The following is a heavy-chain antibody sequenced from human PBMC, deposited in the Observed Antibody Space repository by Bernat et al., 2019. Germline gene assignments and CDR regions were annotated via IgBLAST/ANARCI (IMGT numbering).Heavy chain of an antibody. CDR1: GYTFTNFA. J-gene: IGHJ4*02. CDR3: ARVRLQWFGAIPFDY. Sequence: QVQLVQSGAEVKKPEASVKVSCKASGYTFTNFAIHWVRQAPGQRLEWLGWLNTGNGDTKYSQRFQDRFKITRDTSADTSYMEVNSLRSEDTAVYYCARVRLQWFGAIPFDYWGQGSLVTVSS. D-gene: IGHD3-16*01. V-gene: IGHV1-3*04. CDR2: LNTGNGDT.